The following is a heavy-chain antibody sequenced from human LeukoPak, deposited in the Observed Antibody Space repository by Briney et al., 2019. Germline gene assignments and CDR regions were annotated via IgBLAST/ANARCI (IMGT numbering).Heavy chain of an antibody. J-gene: IGHJ6*03. Sequence: SQTLSLTCTVSGGSISSGDYYWSWIRQPAGKGLEWIGRIYTSGSTNYNPSLKSRVTMSVDTSKNQFSLKLSSVTAADTAVYYCASSPIVVVPAAIGYYYYYYMDVWGKGTTVTVSS. D-gene: IGHD2-2*02. V-gene: IGHV4-61*02. CDR1: GGSISSGDYY. CDR3: ASSPIVVVPAAIGYYYYYYMDV. CDR2: IYTSGST.